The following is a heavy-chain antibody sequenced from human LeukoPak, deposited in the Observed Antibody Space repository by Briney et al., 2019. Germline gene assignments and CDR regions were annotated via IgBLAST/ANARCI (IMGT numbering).Heavy chain of an antibody. Sequence: RTGGSLRLSCAASGFTFSSYSLNWVRQAPGKGLEWVSYISSSSSTIYYADSVKGRFTISRDNAKNTLYLQMNSLRAEDTAVYYCARWVCPVAGRLDYWGQGTLVTVSS. CDR2: ISSSSSTI. CDR1: GFTFSSYS. V-gene: IGHV3-48*04. J-gene: IGHJ4*02. D-gene: IGHD6-19*01. CDR3: ARWVCPVAGRLDY.